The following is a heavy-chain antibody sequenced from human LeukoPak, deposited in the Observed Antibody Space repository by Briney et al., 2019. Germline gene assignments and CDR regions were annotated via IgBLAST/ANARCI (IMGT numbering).Heavy chain of an antibody. J-gene: IGHJ6*02. Sequence: ASVKVSCKAYRGTFSSYAISWVRQAPGQGLESMGGIIPIFGTANYAQKFQGRVTITADESTSTAYMELSSLRSEDTAVYYCARETRTFSIVVVPAAMWPYYYYGMDVWGQGTTVTVSS. CDR3: ARETRTFSIVVVPAAMWPYYYYGMDV. CDR1: RGTFSSYA. V-gene: IGHV1-69*13. D-gene: IGHD2-2*01. CDR2: IIPIFGTA.